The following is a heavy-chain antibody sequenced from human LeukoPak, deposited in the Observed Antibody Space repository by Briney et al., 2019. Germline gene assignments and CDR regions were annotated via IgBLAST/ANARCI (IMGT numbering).Heavy chain of an antibody. J-gene: IGHJ4*02. V-gene: IGHV1-69*13. CDR1: GGTFSSCA. CDR2: IIHIFGTA. Sequence: SVKVSCKASGGTFSSCAISWVRQAPGQGREWMGGIIHIFGTANYEQKFQGRVTITADESTRTAYRELSSLRSEERAVYYCGRDRVWSFEYWGEGTLVTVSS. D-gene: IGHD3-3*01. CDR3: GRDRVWSFEY.